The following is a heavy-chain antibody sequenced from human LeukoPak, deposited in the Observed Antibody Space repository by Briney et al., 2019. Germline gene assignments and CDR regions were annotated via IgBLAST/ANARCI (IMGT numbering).Heavy chain of an antibody. CDR1: GYTFTSYG. D-gene: IGHD3-10*01. Sequence: GASVKVSCKASGYTFTSYGISWVRQAPGQGLEWMGWISAYNGNTNYAQKLQGRVTMTTDTSTSTAYMELRSLRSDDTAVYYCLILWYYYGSGSTPSDAFDIWGQGTMVTVSS. CDR2: ISAYNGNT. J-gene: IGHJ3*02. CDR3: LILWYYYGSGSTPSDAFDI. V-gene: IGHV1-18*01.